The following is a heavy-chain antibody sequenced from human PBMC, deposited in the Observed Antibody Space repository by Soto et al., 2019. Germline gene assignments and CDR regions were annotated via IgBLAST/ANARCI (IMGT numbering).Heavy chain of an antibody. CDR1: GYTFTGYY. J-gene: IGHJ6*02. CDR2: INPNSGGT. CDR3: ARSEGYCSSTSCYSYYYYGMDV. D-gene: IGHD2-2*02. Sequence: QVQLVQSAAEVKKPGASVKVSCKASGYTFTGYYMHWVRQAPGQGLEWMGWINPNSGGTNYAQKFQGWVTMTRDTSISTAYMELSRLRSDDTAVYYCARSEGYCSSTSCYSYYYYGMDVWGQGTTVTVSS. V-gene: IGHV1-2*04.